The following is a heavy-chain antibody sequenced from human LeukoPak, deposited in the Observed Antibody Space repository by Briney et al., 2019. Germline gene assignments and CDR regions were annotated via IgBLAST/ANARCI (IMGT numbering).Heavy chain of an antibody. CDR3: AKATRSSLVASFDV. CDR2: ISWNSAGI. CDR1: GFTVSSNY. D-gene: IGHD2-8*02. J-gene: IGHJ3*01. Sequence: GGSLRLSCAASGFTVSSNYMSWVRQAPGKGLEWVSGISWNSAGIHYADSVKGRFTISRDNAKNSLYLQMNSLRAEDTALYYCAKATRSSLVASFDVWGQGTMVTVSS. V-gene: IGHV3-9*01.